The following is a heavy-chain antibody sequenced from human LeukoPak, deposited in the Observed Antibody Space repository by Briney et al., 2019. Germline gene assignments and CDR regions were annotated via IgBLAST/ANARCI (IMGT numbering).Heavy chain of an antibody. CDR3: ASSIAAAGNFDY. J-gene: IGHJ4*02. CDR2: IYYSGST. D-gene: IGHD6-13*01. CDR1: GGSISSYY. Sequence: SETLSLTCTVSGGSISSYYWSWIRQPPGKGLEWIGYIYYSGSTNYNPSLKSRVTISVDTSKNQFSLKLSSVTAADTAVYYCASSIAAAGNFDYWGQGPVVTVSS. V-gene: IGHV4-59*01.